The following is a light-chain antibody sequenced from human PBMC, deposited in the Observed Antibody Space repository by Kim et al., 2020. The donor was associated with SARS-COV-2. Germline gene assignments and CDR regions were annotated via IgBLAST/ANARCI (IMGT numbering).Light chain of an antibody. CDR2: AAS. V-gene: IGKV1-12*01. CDR1: ISKW. CDR3: QQAASFPLI. J-gene: IGKJ4*01. Sequence: ISKWVAWYQQKPGKAPRFLIYAASNLRSGVPSRFSGSGSGTDFTLTINSLQTDDFATYYCQQAASFPLIFGGGTKVDIK.